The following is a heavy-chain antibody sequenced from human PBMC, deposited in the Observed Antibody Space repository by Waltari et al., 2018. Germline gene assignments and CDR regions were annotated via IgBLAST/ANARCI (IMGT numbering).Heavy chain of an antibody. Sequence: QVQLQESGPGLVKPSETLSLTCTVSGGSISSPYWSWIRRPPGKGLEWIGCIYYSGSTNYNPSPTSLVTISVDTSKNQFSLKLSSVTAADTAVYYCARDSVVINAFDIWGQGTMVTVSS. CDR2: IYYSGST. CDR3: ARDSVVINAFDI. V-gene: IGHV4-59*11. J-gene: IGHJ3*02. D-gene: IGHD3-22*01. CDR1: GGSISSPY.